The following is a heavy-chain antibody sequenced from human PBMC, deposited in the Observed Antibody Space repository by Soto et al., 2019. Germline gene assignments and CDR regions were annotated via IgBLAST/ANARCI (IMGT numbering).Heavy chain of an antibody. D-gene: IGHD3-9*01. CDR1: GFTFSDYY. CDR2: ISSSSSYT. V-gene: IGHV3-11*05. J-gene: IGHJ4*02. Sequence: LACAASGFTFSDYYMSWIRQAPGKGLEWVSYISSSSSYTNYADSVKGRFTISRDNAKNSLYLQMNSLRAEDTAVYYCASELRYFDWPLPSSDYWGQGTLVTVSS. CDR3: ASELRYFDWPLPSSDY.